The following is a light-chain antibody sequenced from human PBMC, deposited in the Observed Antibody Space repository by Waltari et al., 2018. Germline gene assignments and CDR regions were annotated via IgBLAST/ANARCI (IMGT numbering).Light chain of an antibody. Sequence: SYELTQPPSVSVSPGQTASITCSGDKLGDKYSCWYQQRPGQSPVLVIYQDNKRPSGNPERFSGSNSGNTATLTISGTQAMDEADYYCQAWDSSTVVFGGGTNLTVL. CDR2: QDN. J-gene: IGLJ3*02. CDR1: KLGDKY. V-gene: IGLV3-1*01. CDR3: QAWDSSTVV.